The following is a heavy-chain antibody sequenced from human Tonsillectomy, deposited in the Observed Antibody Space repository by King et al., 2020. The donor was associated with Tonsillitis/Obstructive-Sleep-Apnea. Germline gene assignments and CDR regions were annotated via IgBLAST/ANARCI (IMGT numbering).Heavy chain of an antibody. D-gene: IGHD2-2*01. CDR3: ARDYCSSTSCYNWFDL. Sequence: VQLQQWGAGLLKPSETLSLTCAVYGGSFSGYYWSWIRQPPGKGLEWIGEINHSGRTNYNPSLKCRVTLSVDTTKNQFSLKLSSVTAADTAVYYCARDYCSSTSCYNWFDLWGQGTLVTVSS. V-gene: IGHV4-34*01. J-gene: IGHJ5*02. CDR2: INHSGRT. CDR1: GGSFSGYY.